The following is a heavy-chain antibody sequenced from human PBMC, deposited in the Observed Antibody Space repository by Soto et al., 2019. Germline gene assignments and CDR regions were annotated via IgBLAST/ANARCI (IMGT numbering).Heavy chain of an antibody. CDR3: ARVLCSSTSCYRFDP. Sequence: KPSETLSLTCTVSGGSISNFYWSWIRQPPGKGLEWIGYISYSGNTNYNPSLKSRVSISVDTSKNQLSLNLTSVTAADTAVYYCARVLCSSTSCYRFDPWGQGXLVTVYS. D-gene: IGHD2-2*01. V-gene: IGHV4-59*01. J-gene: IGHJ5*02. CDR1: GGSISNFY. CDR2: ISYSGNT.